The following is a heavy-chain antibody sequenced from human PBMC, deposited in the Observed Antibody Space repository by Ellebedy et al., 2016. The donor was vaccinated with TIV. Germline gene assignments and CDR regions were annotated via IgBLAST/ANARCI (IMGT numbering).Heavy chain of an antibody. D-gene: IGHD4-11*01. CDR2: ISSSSSYI. J-gene: IGHJ4*02. CDR1: GFTFSSYS. Sequence: GESLKISCAASGFTFSSYSMNWVRQAPGKGLEWVSSISSSSSYIYYADSVKGRFTISRDTAKNSLYLQMDNLRDEDTAVYYCARSKGFDYWGQGTLVTVSS. CDR3: ARSKGFDY. V-gene: IGHV3-21*01.